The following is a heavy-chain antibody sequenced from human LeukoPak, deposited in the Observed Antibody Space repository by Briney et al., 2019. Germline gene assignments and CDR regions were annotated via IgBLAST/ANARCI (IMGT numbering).Heavy chain of an antibody. Sequence: SETLSLTCSVSGGAIFSYYWSWNRQPAGKGPEWIGRIYPTGITAYNPSPPTRVTISTHLSKTQITLSLRSVTAAATAVHYCAGLKFYDSTGYSPGYDMDVWGKGTADTVSS. V-gene: IGHV4-4*07. CDR2: IYPTGIT. CDR3: AGLKFYDSTGYSPGYDMDV. J-gene: IGHJ6*03. CDR1: GGAIFSYY. D-gene: IGHD3-22*01.